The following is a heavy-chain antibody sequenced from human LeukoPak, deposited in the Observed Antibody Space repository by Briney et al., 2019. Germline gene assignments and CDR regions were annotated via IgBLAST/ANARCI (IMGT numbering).Heavy chain of an antibody. CDR1: GYRFTKSW. Sequence: GESLQISCQGSGYRFTKSWIGWVRPMPGKGLEWLGIIYPDDSRTRYSPSFQGQVTISVDKSITTAYLQWTSLKASDTAMYYCARPPYYDFWNGYYPDYWGQGTLVTVSS. V-gene: IGHV5-51*01. CDR2: IYPDDSRT. D-gene: IGHD3-3*01. CDR3: ARPPYYDFWNGYYPDY. J-gene: IGHJ4*02.